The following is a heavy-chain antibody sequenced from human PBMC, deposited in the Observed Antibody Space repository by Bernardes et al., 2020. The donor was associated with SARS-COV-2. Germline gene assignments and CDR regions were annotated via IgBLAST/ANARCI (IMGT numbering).Heavy chain of an antibody. D-gene: IGHD3-10*01. CDR2: IKSRADGGAV. Sequence: GGSLRLSCAASGFTFSKVWMSWVRQAPGKGLAWVGRIKSRADGGAVDYAAPVKGRFTISRDDSRDTLYLQMNSLKTGDTAVYYCTTAGSFWGQGTLVTVSS. CDR1: GFTFSKVW. J-gene: IGHJ4*02. CDR3: TTAGSF. V-gene: IGHV3-15*01.